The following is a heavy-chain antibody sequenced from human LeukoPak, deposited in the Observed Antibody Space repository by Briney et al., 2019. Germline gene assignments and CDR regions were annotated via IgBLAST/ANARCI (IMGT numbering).Heavy chain of an antibody. D-gene: IGHD6-19*01. CDR1: GGTFSSYA. Sequence: GASVKVSCKASGGTFSSYAISWVRQAPGQGLEWMGRIIPILGIANYAQKFQGRVTITADKSTSTAYMELSSLRSEDTAVYYCARGYSSGWSNMSFDYWGQGTLVTVSS. V-gene: IGHV1-69*04. J-gene: IGHJ4*02. CDR3: ARGYSSGWSNMSFDY. CDR2: IIPILGIA.